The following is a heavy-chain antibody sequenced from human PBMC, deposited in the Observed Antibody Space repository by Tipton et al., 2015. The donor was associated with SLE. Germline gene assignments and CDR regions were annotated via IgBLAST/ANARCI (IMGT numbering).Heavy chain of an antibody. CDR3: AIVGDYYNSGSRVFDH. V-gene: IGHV4-39*07. CDR1: GGSISSKTYY. J-gene: IGHJ4*02. D-gene: IGHD3-10*01. CDR2: IYYSGST. Sequence: TLSLTCTVSGGSISSKTYYWGWIRQPPGKGLEWIGSIYYSGSTYYNPSLKSRVTISIDKSNNQFSLRLTSVTAADTAVYFCAIVGDYYNSGSRVFDHWGQGILVTVSS.